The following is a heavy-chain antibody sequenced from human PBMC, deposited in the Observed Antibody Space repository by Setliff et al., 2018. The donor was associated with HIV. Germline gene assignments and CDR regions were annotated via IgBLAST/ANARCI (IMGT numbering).Heavy chain of an antibody. CDR1: GYTFTSYG. V-gene: IGHV1-8*02. Sequence: ASVKVSCKASGYTFTSYGMSWVRQAPGQGLEWMGWMNPNSGNTGYAPKFQGRVTMTRDTSINTAYMELSSLTSDDTAVYYCASTWSRVPYYLMDVWGQGTTVTVS. CDR3: ASTWSRVPYYLMDV. J-gene: IGHJ6*02. D-gene: IGHD2-8*02. CDR2: MNPNSGNT.